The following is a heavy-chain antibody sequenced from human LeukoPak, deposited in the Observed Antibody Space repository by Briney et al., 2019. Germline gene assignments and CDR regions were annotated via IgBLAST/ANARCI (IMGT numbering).Heavy chain of an antibody. CDR2: MNPNSGNT. CDR1: GYTFTSYD. CDR3: ARVIQDILTGYRYYYYYYMDV. Sequence: GASVKVSCKASGYTFTSYDINWVRQATGQGLEWMGWMNPNSGNTGYAQKFQGRVTMTRNTSISTAYMELSSLRSEDTAVYYCARVIQDILTGYRYYYYYYMDVWGKGTTVTISS. V-gene: IGHV1-8*01. J-gene: IGHJ6*03. D-gene: IGHD3-9*01.